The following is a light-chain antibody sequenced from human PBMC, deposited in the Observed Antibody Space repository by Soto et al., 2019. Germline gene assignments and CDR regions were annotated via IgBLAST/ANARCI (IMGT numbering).Light chain of an antibody. CDR3: MQALLPPIT. CDR2: LGS. CDR1: QSLLHSNGYNY. J-gene: IGKJ4*01. Sequence: DIVMTQSPLSLPVTPGEPASISCRSSQSLLHSNGYNYLDWYLQKPGQSPQLLIYLGSNRASGVTDRFSGSGSGTDFTLKISRVEAEDVGVYYCMQALLPPITFGGGTKVEIK. V-gene: IGKV2-28*01.